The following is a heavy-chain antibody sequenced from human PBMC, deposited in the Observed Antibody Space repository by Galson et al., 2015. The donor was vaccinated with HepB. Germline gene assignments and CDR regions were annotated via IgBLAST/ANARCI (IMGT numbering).Heavy chain of an antibody. CDR2: ISPDNGDT. D-gene: IGHD6-19*01. V-gene: IGHV1-18*01. CDR3: ATRRYSSGWSYDY. CDR1: GYTFTSYG. J-gene: IGHJ4*02. Sequence: SVKVSCKASGYTFTSYGITWVRQAPGQGLEWMGWISPDNGDTNYAQKLQGRLTLSTDKSTSTAYMELRSLKSDDTAAYDCATRRYSSGWSYDYWGQGTLVTVSS.